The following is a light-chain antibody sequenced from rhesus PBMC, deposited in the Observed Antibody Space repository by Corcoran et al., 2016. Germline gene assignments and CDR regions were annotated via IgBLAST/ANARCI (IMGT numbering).Light chain of an antibody. CDR2: KAS. J-gene: IGKJ3*01. CDR3: QHGYGTPFT. Sequence: DIQMTQSPSSLSASVGDRVTITCRASANVNNILNWYQPKPGKAPKLLIYKASPLQSGVPSRFSGSGSGKDYTFTSSSLQPEDVATYCSQHGYGTPFTFGPGTKLDIK. V-gene: IGKV1-74*01. CDR1: ANVNNI.